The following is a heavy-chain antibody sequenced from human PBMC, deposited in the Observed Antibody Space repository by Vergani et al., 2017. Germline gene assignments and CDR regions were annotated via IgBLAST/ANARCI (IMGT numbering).Heavy chain of an antibody. J-gene: IGHJ2*01. D-gene: IGHD3-16*01. CDR1: GDSIISRSYY. V-gene: IGHV4-39*01. Sequence: QMQLQESGPGLVKASETLSLTCTVPGDSIISRSYYWGWIRQPPGKGLEWIGSIYNSGNGDPSSSLKSRVTISADTSKNQFSLRLTSVTAADTAVYYCASGKYYSDSTSHFRGRYFDVWGRGTLVTVSS. CDR3: ASGKYYSDSTSHFRGRYFDV. CDR2: IYNSGNG.